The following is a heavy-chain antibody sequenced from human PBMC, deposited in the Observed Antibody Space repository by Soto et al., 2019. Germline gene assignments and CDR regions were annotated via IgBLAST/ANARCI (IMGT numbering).Heavy chain of an antibody. CDR2: MSHDGSNK. J-gene: IGHJ4*02. CDR3: AKRGALHDFDY. Sequence: HVQLVESGGGVVQPGRSLRLSCAASGFTFSNYGMHWVRQAPGKGLEWVAVMSHDGSNKYYVDSVKGRFTISRDNSKNTLYLQMNSLRTEDTAVYYCAKRGALHDFDYWGQGTLVIVSS. V-gene: IGHV3-30*18. CDR1: GFTFSNYG.